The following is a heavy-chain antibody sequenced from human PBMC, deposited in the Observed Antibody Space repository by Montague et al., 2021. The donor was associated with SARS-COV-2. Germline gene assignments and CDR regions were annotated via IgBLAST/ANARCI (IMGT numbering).Heavy chain of an antibody. J-gene: IGHJ6*02. Sequence: SLRLSCAASGFTFSSYAMSWVRQAPGKGLEWVSAISGSGGSTYYADSVKGRFTISRDNSKNTLYLQMNGLRAEDTAVYYCAKVPMVMWDVLLWFGGMDVWGQGTTVTVSS. V-gene: IGHV3-23*01. CDR3: AKVPMVMWDVLLWFGGMDV. CDR2: ISGSGGST. D-gene: IGHD3-10*01. CDR1: GFTFSSYA.